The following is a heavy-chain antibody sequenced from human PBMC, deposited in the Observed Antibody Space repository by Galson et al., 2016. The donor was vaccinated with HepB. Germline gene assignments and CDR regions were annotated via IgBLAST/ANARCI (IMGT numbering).Heavy chain of an antibody. CDR3: VRAATTLRSGWKTLAPRFYYSGMDV. Sequence: CAISGDSVSSKTVAWNWIRQSPSRGLEWLGGTYSRSRWLTDYAPSMKSRITISSDTSKNQFSLQLNSVTPEDTAVYYCVRAATTLRSGWKTLAPRFYYSGMDVWGQGTTVTVSS. J-gene: IGHJ6*02. CDR1: GDSVSSKTVA. CDR2: TYSRSRWLT. D-gene: IGHD6-19*01. V-gene: IGHV6-1*01.